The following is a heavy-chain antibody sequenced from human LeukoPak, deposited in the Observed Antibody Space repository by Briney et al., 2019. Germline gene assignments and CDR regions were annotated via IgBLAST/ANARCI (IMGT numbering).Heavy chain of an antibody. CDR3: ARVGRTIFGVVITKTADY. V-gene: IGHV1-46*01. J-gene: IGHJ4*02. D-gene: IGHD3-3*01. CDR1: GYTFTSYY. Sequence: ASVKVSCKASGYTFTSYYMHWVRQAPGQGLEWMGIINPSGGSTSYAQKFQGRVTMTTDISTSTAYMELRSLRSDDTAVYYCARVGRTIFGVVITKTADYWGQGTLVTVSS. CDR2: INPSGGST.